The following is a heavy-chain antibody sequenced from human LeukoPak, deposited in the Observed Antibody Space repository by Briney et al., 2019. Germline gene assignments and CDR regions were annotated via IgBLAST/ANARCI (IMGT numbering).Heavy chain of an antibody. CDR3: ARGSSYYDSSGYYLYFDY. CDR2: IYYSGST. CDR1: GGSINNYY. J-gene: IGHJ4*02. Sequence: SETLSLTCTVSGGSINNYYWSWIRQPPGKGLEWIGYIYYSGSTNYNPSLKSRVTISLDTSKNQFSLKLSSVTAADTAVYYCARGSSYYDSSGYYLYFDYWGQGTLVTVSS. V-gene: IGHV4-59*01. D-gene: IGHD3-22*01.